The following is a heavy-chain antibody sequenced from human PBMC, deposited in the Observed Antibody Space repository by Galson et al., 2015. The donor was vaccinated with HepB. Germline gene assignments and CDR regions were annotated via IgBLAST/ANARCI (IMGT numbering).Heavy chain of an antibody. CDR1: GFSLSTSGVG. CDR2: IYWDDDE. D-gene: IGHD2-2*01. Sequence: PALVKPTQTLTLTCTFSGFSLSTSGVGVGWIRQPPGKALEWLALIYWDDDERYSPSLKSRLTITKDTSKNQVVLTMTNMDPVDTATYYCAHRKLYCSSTSCYWLDPWGQGTLVTVSS. J-gene: IGHJ5*02. V-gene: IGHV2-5*02. CDR3: AHRKLYCSSTSCYWLDP.